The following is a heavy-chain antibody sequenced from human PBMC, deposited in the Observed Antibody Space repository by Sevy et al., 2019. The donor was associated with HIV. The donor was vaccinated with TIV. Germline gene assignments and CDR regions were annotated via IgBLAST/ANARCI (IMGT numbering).Heavy chain of an antibody. Sequence: GGSLRLSCAASGFTFSDYYMSWIRQAPGKGLEWVSYISSSGSTIYYADSVKGRFTISRDNAKNSLYLQMNSLRAEDXXXXXXXXXXXXWYGWFDPWGQGTLVTVSS. CDR3: XXXXXXWYGWFDP. J-gene: IGHJ5*02. D-gene: IGHD6-13*01. CDR1: GFTFSDYY. V-gene: IGHV3-11*01. CDR2: ISSSGSTI.